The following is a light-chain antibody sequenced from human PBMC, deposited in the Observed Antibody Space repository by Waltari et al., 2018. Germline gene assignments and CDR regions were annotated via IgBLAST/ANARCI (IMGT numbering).Light chain of an antibody. J-gene: IGLJ2*01. CDR2: QDS. Sequence: SYELTQPPSVSVSPGQTASITCSGDKLGDNYACWYQQKPGQSPVLVIYQDSRRPSGIPERFSGSNSGNTATLTISETQAMDEADYYCQAWDTSTADVVFGGGTKLTVL. V-gene: IGLV3-1*01. CDR3: QAWDTSTADVV. CDR1: KLGDNY.